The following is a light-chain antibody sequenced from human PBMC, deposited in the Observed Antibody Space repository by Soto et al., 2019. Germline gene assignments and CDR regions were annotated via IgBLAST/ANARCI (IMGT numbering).Light chain of an antibody. V-gene: IGKV3-20*01. CDR1: KTVGSGY. CDR3: QQYGSSPRWT. J-gene: IGKJ1*01. Sequence: EMWLRQFQAPLPLSPGERPTPSGRPSKTVGSGYLACYHQKLGKAPRLPIYGASSRATGFPDRFSGSGFGTDFTLTISRLEPEDFAVYYCQQYGSSPRWTFGQGTKVEIK. CDR2: GAS.